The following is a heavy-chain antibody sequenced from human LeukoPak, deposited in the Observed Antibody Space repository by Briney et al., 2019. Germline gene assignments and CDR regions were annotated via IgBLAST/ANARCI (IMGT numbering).Heavy chain of an antibody. CDR2: ISSSSSYI. CDR3: ARDRGSYFRAFDI. V-gene: IGHV3-21*01. CDR1: GFTFSSYS. D-gene: IGHD1-26*01. Sequence: GGSLRLSCAASGFTFSSYSMNWVRQAPGKGLEWVSSISSSSSYIYYADSVKGRFTISRDNAKNSLYLQMNSLRAEDTAVYYCARDRGSYFRAFDIWGQGTMVTVSS. J-gene: IGHJ3*02.